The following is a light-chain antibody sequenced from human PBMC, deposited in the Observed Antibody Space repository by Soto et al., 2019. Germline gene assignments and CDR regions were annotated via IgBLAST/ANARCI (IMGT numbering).Light chain of an antibody. CDR3: SSYSSSSTLVV. CDR2: DVS. CDR1: SSDVGDYNF. J-gene: IGLJ2*01. V-gene: IGLV2-14*01. Sequence: QSALTQPASVSGSPGQSITISCTGTSSDVGDYNFVSWYQQHPGKAPKLIIYDVSNRPSGVSNRFSGSKSGNTASLTISGLQAEDEADYYCSSYSSSSTLVVFGGGTKLTVL.